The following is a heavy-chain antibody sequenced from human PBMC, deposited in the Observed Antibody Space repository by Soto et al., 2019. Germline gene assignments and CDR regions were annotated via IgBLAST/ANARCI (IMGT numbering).Heavy chain of an antibody. J-gene: IGHJ4*02. CDR1: GFTFSSYS. D-gene: IGHD3-22*01. CDR3: ATLPDYYDSSGYYDY. V-gene: IGHV3-21*01. Sequence: GGSLRLSCAASGFTFSSYSMNWVRQAPGKGLEWVSSISSSSYIYYADSVKGRFTISRDNAKNSLYLQMNSLRAEDTAVYYCATLPDYYDSSGYYDYWGQGTLVTVSS. CDR2: ISSSSYI.